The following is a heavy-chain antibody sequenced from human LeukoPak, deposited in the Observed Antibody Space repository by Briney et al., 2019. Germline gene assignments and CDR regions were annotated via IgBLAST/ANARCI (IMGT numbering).Heavy chain of an antibody. CDR2: ISYDGSNK. V-gene: IGHV3-30*18. J-gene: IGHJ4*02. CDR1: GFTFSSYG. Sequence: GGSLRLSCAASGFTFSSYGMHWVRQAPGKGLEWVAVISYDGSNKYYADSVKGRFTISRDNSKNTLYLQMNSLRAEDTAVYYCAKDGYYCSGGSCYSGVNYWGQGTLVTVSS. CDR3: AKDGYYCSGGSCYSGVNY. D-gene: IGHD2-15*01.